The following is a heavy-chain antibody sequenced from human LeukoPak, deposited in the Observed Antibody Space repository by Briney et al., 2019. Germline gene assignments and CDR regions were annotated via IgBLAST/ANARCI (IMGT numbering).Heavy chain of an antibody. Sequence: ASVKVSCKASGGTFSSYAISWVRQAPGQGLEWMGRIIPILGIANYAQKFRGRVTITADKSTSTAYMELSSLRSEDTAVYYCASDSSGWYRDAFDIWGQGTMVTVSS. V-gene: IGHV1-69*04. D-gene: IGHD6-19*01. CDR3: ASDSSGWYRDAFDI. CDR1: GGTFSSYA. CDR2: IIPILGIA. J-gene: IGHJ3*02.